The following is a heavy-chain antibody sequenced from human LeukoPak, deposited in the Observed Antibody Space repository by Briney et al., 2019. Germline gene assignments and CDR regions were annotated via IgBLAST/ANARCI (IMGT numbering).Heavy chain of an antibody. J-gene: IGHJ4*02. Sequence: GGSLRLSCAASGFTFSSYSMNWVRQAPGKGLEWVSSISSSSSYIYCADSVKGRFTISRDNAKNSLFLQMNSLRAEDTAVYYCARGGDYGDLWSGYSWGQGTLVTVSS. V-gene: IGHV3-21*01. D-gene: IGHD4-17*01. CDR1: GFTFSSYS. CDR2: ISSSSSYI. CDR3: ARGGDYGDLWSGYS.